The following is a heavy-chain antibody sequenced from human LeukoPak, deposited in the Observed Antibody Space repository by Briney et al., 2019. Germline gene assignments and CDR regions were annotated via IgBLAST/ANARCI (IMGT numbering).Heavy chain of an antibody. Sequence: GGSLRLSCAASKFTFGSYAMSWVRQAPGKGLGWASGISGSGGSTYYADSVRGRFTISRDNSKNTLYLQMNGLRVEDTAVYYCAKDRASVYDILNYGQYFDYWGQGTLVTVSS. CDR1: KFTFGSYA. D-gene: IGHD3-9*01. J-gene: IGHJ4*02. CDR2: ISGSGGST. CDR3: AKDRASVYDILNYGQYFDY. V-gene: IGHV3-23*01.